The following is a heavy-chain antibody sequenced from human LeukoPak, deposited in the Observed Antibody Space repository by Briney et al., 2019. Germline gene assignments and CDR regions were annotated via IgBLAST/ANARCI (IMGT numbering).Heavy chain of an antibody. J-gene: IGHJ4*02. CDR1: GFTFSDYY. V-gene: IGHV3-11*06. D-gene: IGHD2-2*01. CDR2: ISSSTSYT. CDR3: ARDPPAGCSSTSCYSEGFDY. Sequence: GGSLRLSCAASGFTFSDYYMSWIRQAPGKGLEWVSYISSSTSYTNYADSVKGRFSISRDNAKNSLYLQMNSLRAEDTAVYYCARDPPAGCSSTSCYSEGFDYWGQGTLVTVSS.